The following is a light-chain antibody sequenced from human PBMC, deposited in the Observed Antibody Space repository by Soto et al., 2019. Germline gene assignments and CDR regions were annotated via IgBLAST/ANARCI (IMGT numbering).Light chain of an antibody. CDR2: GAS. CDR3: QQYGPSPHT. J-gene: IGKJ2*01. Sequence: EIVLTQSPGTLSLSPGERATLSCRASQSVSSDYLAWYQQKPGQDPRVLMYGASRRATGIPDMFSGSGSGTDFTLTISRLEPEDFARYYFQQYGPSPHTFGQGTRLESK. CDR1: QSVSSDY. V-gene: IGKV3-20*01.